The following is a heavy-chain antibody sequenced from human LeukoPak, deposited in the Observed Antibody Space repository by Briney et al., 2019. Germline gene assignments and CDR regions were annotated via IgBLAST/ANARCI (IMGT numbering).Heavy chain of an antibody. V-gene: IGHV3-23*01. CDR2: ISGNGGST. CDR1: VVTFSSDA. D-gene: IGHD4-17*01. J-gene: IGHJ4*02. CDR3: AREGGHGDYFDY. Sequence: PVGALRLSCAPSVVTFSSDAMSWVRQAPGKGLEGVSAISGNGGSTYYADSVKGRFTISTDNYKNTLYLQMNSLRGEDTAVYYCAREGGHGDYFDYWGQGTLVTVSS.